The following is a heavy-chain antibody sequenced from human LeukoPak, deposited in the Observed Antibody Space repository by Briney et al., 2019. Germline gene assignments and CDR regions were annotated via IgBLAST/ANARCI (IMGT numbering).Heavy chain of an antibody. Sequence: SETLSLTCAVYGGSFSGYYWSWIRQPPGKGLEWIGEINHSGSTNYNPSLKSRVTISVDTSKNQFSLKLSSVTAADTAVYYCATEDSSGWGYYYYGTDVWGQGTTVTVSS. V-gene: IGHV4-34*01. D-gene: IGHD6-19*01. CDR2: INHSGST. CDR1: GGSFSGYY. J-gene: IGHJ6*02. CDR3: ATEDSSGWGYYYYGTDV.